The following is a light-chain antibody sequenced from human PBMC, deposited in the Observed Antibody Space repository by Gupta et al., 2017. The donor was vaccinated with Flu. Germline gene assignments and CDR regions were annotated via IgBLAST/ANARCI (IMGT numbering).Light chain of an antibody. J-gene: IGLJ3*02. Sequence: QSALTQPASVSGSPGQSITISCTGTSSDVGAYSHVSWYQQYPGKVPKLMIYEVNKRPSGVSNRFSGSKSGNTASLTISGLQTEDEAHYYCSSYTGGNTLVFGGGTRLTVL. V-gene: IGLV2-14*01. CDR1: SSDVGAYSH. CDR3: SSYTGGNTLV. CDR2: EVN.